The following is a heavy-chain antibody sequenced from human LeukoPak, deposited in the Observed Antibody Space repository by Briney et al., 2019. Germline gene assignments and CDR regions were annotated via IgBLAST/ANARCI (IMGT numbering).Heavy chain of an antibody. Sequence: SETLSLTCTVSGGSISSGDYYWSWIRQPPGKGLEWIGYIYYSGSTYYNPSLKSRVTISVDTSKNQFSLKLSSVTAADTAVYYCATGTTGTGGFDYWGQGTLVTVSS. J-gene: IGHJ4*02. CDR1: GGSISSGDYY. D-gene: IGHD1-1*01. V-gene: IGHV4-30-4*08. CDR2: IYYSGST. CDR3: ATGTTGTGGFDY.